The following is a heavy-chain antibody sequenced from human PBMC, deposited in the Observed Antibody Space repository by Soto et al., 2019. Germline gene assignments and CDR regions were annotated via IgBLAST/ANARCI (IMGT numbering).Heavy chain of an antibody. CDR1: GYAFPNYW. CDR3: ARFLPYESPHGCILDY. Sequence: GESLKISCKGSGYAFPNYWIGWLRQMPGKGLEWMGMVYPADSETRYSPSFEGQVTFSADRSTNTAYVQWSRLKASDTAMFYCARFLPYESPHGCILDYWGQGTLVTVSS. J-gene: IGHJ4*02. D-gene: IGHD3-22*01. CDR2: VYPADSET. V-gene: IGHV5-51*01.